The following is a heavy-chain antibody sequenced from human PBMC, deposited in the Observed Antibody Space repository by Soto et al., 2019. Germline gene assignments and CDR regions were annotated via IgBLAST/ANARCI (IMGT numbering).Heavy chain of an antibody. CDR2: ISYDGSNK. J-gene: IGHJ6*02. CDR1: GSTFSSYA. Sequence: QVQLVESGGGVVQPGRSLRLSCAASGSTFSSYAMHWVRQAPGKGLEWVAVISYDGSNKYYADSVKGRFTISRDNSKNTLHLQMNCLRAEDTAVYYCARGKRYDFWSDGDYYYYGMDVWGQGTTVTVSS. V-gene: IGHV3-30-3*01. CDR3: ARGKRYDFWSDGDYYYYGMDV. D-gene: IGHD3-3*01.